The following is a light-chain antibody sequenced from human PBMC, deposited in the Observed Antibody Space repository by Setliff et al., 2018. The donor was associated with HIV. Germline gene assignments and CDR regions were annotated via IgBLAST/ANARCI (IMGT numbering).Light chain of an antibody. CDR2: GAS. Sequence: EIVMTQSPAALSVFPGERATLSCRASESISRNLAWYQQRPGQAPRLLIYGASARATGVSAKITGSGSGTEFTLTISTLQSDDSAIYYCLQYNNWPRTFGQGTKVDIK. J-gene: IGKJ1*01. CDR3: LQYNNWPRT. CDR1: ESISRN. V-gene: IGKV3-15*01.